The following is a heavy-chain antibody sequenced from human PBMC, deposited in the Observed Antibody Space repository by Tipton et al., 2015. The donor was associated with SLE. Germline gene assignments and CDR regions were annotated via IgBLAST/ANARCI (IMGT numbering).Heavy chain of an antibody. V-gene: IGHV3-23*01. CDR1: GFTFSSYG. J-gene: IGHJ4*02. Sequence: SLRLSCVASGFTFSSYGMSWVRQAPGKGLEWVSGISGPGNRADYADSVKGRFTISRDNSKNTLYLELTSLRVEDTAVYYCARGTDTMVRGLIGYWGQGTLVTVSS. D-gene: IGHD3-10*01. CDR3: ARGTDTMVRGLIGY. CDR2: ISGPGNRA.